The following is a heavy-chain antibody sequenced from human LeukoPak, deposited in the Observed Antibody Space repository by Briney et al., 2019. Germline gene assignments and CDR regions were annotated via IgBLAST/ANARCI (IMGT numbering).Heavy chain of an antibody. CDR1: GFTFSSYA. J-gene: IGHJ4*02. CDR2: IYSGGNT. V-gene: IGHV3-53*01. CDR3: ARGETSSYDY. D-gene: IGHD2-2*01. Sequence: SGGSLRLSCAASGFTFSSYAMSWVRQAPGKGLEWVSVIYSGGNTYYADSVKGRFTISRDNSKNTVYLQMNSLRAEDTAVYYCARGETSSYDYWGQGTLVTVSS.